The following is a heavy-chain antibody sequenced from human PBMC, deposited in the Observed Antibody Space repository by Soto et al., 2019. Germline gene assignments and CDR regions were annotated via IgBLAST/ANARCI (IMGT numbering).Heavy chain of an antibody. J-gene: IGHJ6*02. D-gene: IGHD2-8*01. CDR1: GFIVSRNY. CDR3: ARTGLQIVQATSYYYGLDV. CDR2: IYTDGST. V-gene: IGHV3-53*01. Sequence: GGSLRLSCAASGFIVSRNYMSWVRQAPGKGLEWVSIIYTDGSTYYADSVKGRFTISRDNAKNSLYLQMNSLRAEDTAVYYCARTGLQIVQATSYYYGLDVWGQGTTVTVSS.